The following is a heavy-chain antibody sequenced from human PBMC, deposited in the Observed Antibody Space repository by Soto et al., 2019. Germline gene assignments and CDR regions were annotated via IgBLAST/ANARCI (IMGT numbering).Heavy chain of an antibody. Sequence: WGALLVPCASSGFTFSDHYVGWIRQAPGKGLEWVSYISSSGDIIYYADSVKGRFTISRDNAKNSLYLQMNSLRAEDTAVYYCARDLGYYDSSGYFDYWGQGTLVTVSS. CDR2: ISSSGDII. V-gene: IGHV3-11*01. CDR1: GFTFSDHY. CDR3: ARDLGYYDSSGYFDY. J-gene: IGHJ4*02. D-gene: IGHD3-22*01.